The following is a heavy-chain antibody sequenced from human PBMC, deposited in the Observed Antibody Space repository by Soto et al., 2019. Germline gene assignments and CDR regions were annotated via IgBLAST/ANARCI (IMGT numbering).Heavy chain of an antibody. Sequence: QVQLVQSGAEVKKPGSSVKVSCKASGGTFSSYAISWVRQAPGQGLECMGGIILIFGTANYAQKFQGRVTITADESTSTAYMELSSLRSEDTAVYYCARPIRHYDSSGYSLPLGYWGQGTLVTVSS. CDR3: ARPIRHYDSSGYSLPLGY. CDR1: GGTFSSYA. V-gene: IGHV1-69*01. D-gene: IGHD3-22*01. J-gene: IGHJ4*02. CDR2: IILIFGTA.